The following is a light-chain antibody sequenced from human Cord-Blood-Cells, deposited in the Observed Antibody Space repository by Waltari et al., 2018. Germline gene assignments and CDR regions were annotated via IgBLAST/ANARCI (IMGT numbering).Light chain of an antibody. Sequence: EIVLTQSPGTLSLSPGERATLSCRASQSVSSSYLAWYQQKPGQAPRLLIYGASSRATCIPDRFSGSGSGTDFSRTISRLEPGDFAVYYCQQYGSSPTFGQGTKLEIK. J-gene: IGKJ2*01. CDR3: QQYGSSPT. V-gene: IGKV3-20*01. CDR2: GAS. CDR1: QSVSSSY.